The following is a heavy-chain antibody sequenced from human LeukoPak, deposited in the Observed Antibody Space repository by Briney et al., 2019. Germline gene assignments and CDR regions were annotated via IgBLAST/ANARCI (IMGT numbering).Heavy chain of an antibody. Sequence: GESLKTSCKGSGYSFTRYWIGWVRQMPGKGLEWMGIIYPGDSDTRYSPSFQGQVTISADKSISTAYLQWSSLKASDTAMYYCARRVLTTVTPGGFDPWGQGTLVTVSS. V-gene: IGHV5-51*01. J-gene: IGHJ5*02. D-gene: IGHD4-17*01. CDR1: GYSFTRYW. CDR2: IYPGDSDT. CDR3: ARRVLTTVTPGGFDP.